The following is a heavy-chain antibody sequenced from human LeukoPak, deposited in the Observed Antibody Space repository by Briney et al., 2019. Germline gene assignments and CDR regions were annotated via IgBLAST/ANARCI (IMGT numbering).Heavy chain of an antibody. V-gene: IGHV3-30*18. D-gene: IGHD3-10*01. CDR3: AKVAGWDLFKDAFDI. CDR1: GLSFSSNG. Sequence: GGSLRLSCAASGLSFSSNGMHWVRQSPGKGLEWVAVISNDGIDKYYGDSVKGRFTISRDNSKNTLYLQMNSLRPEDTAVYYCAKVAGWDLFKDAFDIWGQGTTVIVSS. CDR2: ISNDGIDK. J-gene: IGHJ3*02.